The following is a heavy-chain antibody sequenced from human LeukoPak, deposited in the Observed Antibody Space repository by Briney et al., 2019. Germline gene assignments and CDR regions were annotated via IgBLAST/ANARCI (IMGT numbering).Heavy chain of an antibody. Sequence: GGSLRLSCAASGVTFSNYAMSWVRQAPGKGLEWVSIIGYRGGSIYYAYSVKGRFTISRDNSKNTLSLQMNGLRPEDTAVYYCAKSWGSTRPYYNYMDVWGKGTTVTVSS. V-gene: IGHV3-23*01. CDR2: IGYRGGSI. J-gene: IGHJ6*03. CDR3: AKSWGSTRPYYNYMDV. CDR1: GVTFSNYA. D-gene: IGHD1-26*01.